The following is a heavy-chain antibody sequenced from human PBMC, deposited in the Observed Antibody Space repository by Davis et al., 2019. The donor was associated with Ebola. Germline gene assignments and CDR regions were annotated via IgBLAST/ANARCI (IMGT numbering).Heavy chain of an antibody. D-gene: IGHD6-19*01. CDR3: ARDVPVAGTRAFDI. CDR1: GYSISSGYY. V-gene: IGHV4-38-2*02. Sequence: MPSETLSLTCTVSGYSISSGYYWGWIRPPPGKGLEWIGSIYHSGSTYYNPSLKSRVTISVDTSKNQFSLKLSSVTAADTAVYYCARDVPVAGTRAFDIWGQGTMVTVSS. CDR2: IYHSGST. J-gene: IGHJ3*02.